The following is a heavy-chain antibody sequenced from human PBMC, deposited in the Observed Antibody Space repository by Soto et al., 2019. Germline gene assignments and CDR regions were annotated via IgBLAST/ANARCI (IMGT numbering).Heavy chain of an antibody. J-gene: IGHJ6*02. CDR3: ARDVTRSITGTAMDV. D-gene: IGHD1-20*01. CDR2: ISSSSSYI. CDR1: GFTFSSYS. V-gene: IGHV3-21*01. Sequence: PGGSLRLSCAASGFTFSSYSMNWVRQAPGKGLEWVSSISSSSSYIYYADSVKGRFTISRDNAKNSLYLQMNSLRAEDTAVYYCARDVTRSITGTAMDVWGQGTTVTVS.